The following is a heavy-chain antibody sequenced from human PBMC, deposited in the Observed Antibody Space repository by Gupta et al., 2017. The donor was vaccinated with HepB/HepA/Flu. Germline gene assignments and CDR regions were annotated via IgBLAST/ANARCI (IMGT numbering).Heavy chain of an antibody. J-gene: IGHJ2*01. CDR1: GFTFSSYD. V-gene: IGHV3-23*01. Sequence: EVQLLESGGGLVQPGGSLRLSCAASGFTFSSYDRSWVRRAPGRGLEWVSSITDSGAGTFYADSVRGRFTISRDNSENTLFLQMNSLRAADTAIYYCARHKYSRGSGPGYFDLWGRGTLVTASS. D-gene: IGHD6-19*01. CDR2: ITDSGAGT. CDR3: ARHKYSRGSGPGYFDL.